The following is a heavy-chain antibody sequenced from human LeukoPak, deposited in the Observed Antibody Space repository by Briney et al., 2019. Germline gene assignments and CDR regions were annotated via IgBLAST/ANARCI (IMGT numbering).Heavy chain of an antibody. CDR1: GFTFSSYS. CDR2: ISSSSSYI. V-gene: IGHV3-21*01. J-gene: IGHJ6*03. D-gene: IGHD2-15*01. CDR3: ARVSPIGRFYYYYMDV. Sequence: GSLRLSCAASGFTFSSYSMNWVRQAPGKGLEWVSSISSSSSYIYYADSVKGRFTISRDNAKNSLYLQMNSLRAKDTAVYYCARVSPIGRFYYYYMDVWGKGTTVTVSS.